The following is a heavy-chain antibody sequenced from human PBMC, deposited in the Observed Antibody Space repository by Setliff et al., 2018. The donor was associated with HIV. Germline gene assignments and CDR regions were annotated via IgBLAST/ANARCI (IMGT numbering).Heavy chain of an antibody. J-gene: IGHJ4*02. D-gene: IGHD3-3*01. CDR3: VGLLSPDYDLDY. CDR1: GYNFIAYA. V-gene: IGHV7-4-1*02. CDR2: INTDTGTP. Sequence: ALVKVSCKTSGYNFIAYAINWVRQAPGQGFEWMGWINTDTGTPTYAQGFTGRFVFSLDTSVSTAYLQISSLKAADTAMYYCVGLLSPDYDLDYWGQGTLVTVSS.